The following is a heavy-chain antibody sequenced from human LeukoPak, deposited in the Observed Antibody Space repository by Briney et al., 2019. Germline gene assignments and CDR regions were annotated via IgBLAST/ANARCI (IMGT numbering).Heavy chain of an antibody. CDR2: ISAYNGNT. Sequence: GASVKVSCKASGYTFTSYGISWVRQAPGQGLEWMGWISAYNGNTSYAQKLQGRVTMTTDTSTSTAYMELRSLRSDDTAVYYCARDVQTYYYDSSGYYGNDYWGQGTLVTVSS. CDR3: ARDVQTYYYDSSGYYGNDY. CDR1: GYTFTSYG. J-gene: IGHJ4*02. V-gene: IGHV1-18*01. D-gene: IGHD3-22*01.